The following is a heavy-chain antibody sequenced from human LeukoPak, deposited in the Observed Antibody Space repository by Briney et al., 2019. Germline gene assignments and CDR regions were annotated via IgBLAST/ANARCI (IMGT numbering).Heavy chain of an antibody. CDR2: ISYDGSNK. Sequence: GGSLRLSCAASGFTFSSYGMHWVRQAPGKGLEWVAVISYDGSNKYYADSVKGRFTISRDNSKNTLYLQMNSLRAEDTAVYYCARGTWFGEYYFDYWGQGTLVTVSS. CDR1: GFTFSSYG. J-gene: IGHJ4*02. CDR3: ARGTWFGEYYFDY. V-gene: IGHV3-30*03. D-gene: IGHD3-10*01.